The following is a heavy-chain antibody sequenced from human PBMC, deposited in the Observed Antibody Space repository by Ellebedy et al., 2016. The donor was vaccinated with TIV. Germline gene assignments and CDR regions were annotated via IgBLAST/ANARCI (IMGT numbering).Heavy chain of an antibody. J-gene: IGHJ4*02. D-gene: IGHD3-9*01. CDR3: TVGDLDYDILTGYYTSGSFDY. CDR2: IRSKAYGGTT. V-gene: IGHV3-49*03. CDR1: GFTFGDYA. Sequence: GGSLRLXXTASGFTFGDYAMSWFRQAPGKGLEWVGFIRSKAYGGTTEYAASVKGRFTISRDDSKSIAYLQMNSLKTEDTAVYYCTVGDLDYDILTGYYTSGSFDYWGQGTPVTVSS.